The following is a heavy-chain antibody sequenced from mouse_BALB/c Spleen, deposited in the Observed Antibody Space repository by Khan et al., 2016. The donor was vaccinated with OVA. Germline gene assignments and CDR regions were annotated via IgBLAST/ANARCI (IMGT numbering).Heavy chain of an antibody. Sequence: SGPGLVKPSQSLSLTCTVTGYSITSGYGWNWIRQFPGNKLEWMGYISYSGSTNYNPSLKSRISITRDTSKNQFFLQLNSVTTEDTATYYCARTARIKYWGKGTTLTVSS. CDR2: ISYSGST. V-gene: IGHV3-2*02. CDR1: GYSITSGYG. D-gene: IGHD1-2*01. CDR3: ARTARIKY. J-gene: IGHJ2*01.